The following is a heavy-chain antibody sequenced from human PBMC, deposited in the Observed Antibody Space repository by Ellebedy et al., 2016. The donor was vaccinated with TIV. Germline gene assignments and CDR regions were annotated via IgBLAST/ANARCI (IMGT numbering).Heavy chain of an antibody. Sequence: GESLKISCAGSGFIFSNAWMNWVRQAPGKGQEWVGRIKSKPDGGTTDYAAPAEGRFTISRDDSKNTVYLQMNSLKSEDTGVYYCATGGYFLDYWGQGTLVTVSS. CDR2: IKSKPDGGTT. V-gene: IGHV3-15*01. J-gene: IGHJ4*02. D-gene: IGHD6-25*01. CDR1: GFIFSNAW. CDR3: ATGGYFLDY.